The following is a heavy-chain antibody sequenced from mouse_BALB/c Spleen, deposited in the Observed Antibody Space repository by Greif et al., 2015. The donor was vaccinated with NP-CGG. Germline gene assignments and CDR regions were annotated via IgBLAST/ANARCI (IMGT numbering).Heavy chain of an antibody. Sequence: VQLQQSGAELVKPGASVKLSCTASGFNIKDTYMHWVKQRPEQGLEWIGRIDPANGNTKYDPKFQGKATITADASSNTAYLQLSSLTSEDTAVYYCARWDWYFDVWGAGTTVTVSS. V-gene: IGHV14-3*02. CDR3: ARWDWYFDV. CDR1: GFNIKDTY. CDR2: IDPANGNT. J-gene: IGHJ1*01.